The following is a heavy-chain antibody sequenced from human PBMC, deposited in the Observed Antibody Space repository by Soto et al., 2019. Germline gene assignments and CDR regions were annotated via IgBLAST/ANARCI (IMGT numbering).Heavy chain of an antibody. CDR2: IYYSGST. CDR1: GGSVSSGSYY. D-gene: IGHD6-13*01. J-gene: IGHJ4*02. CDR3: AREGPAAAGAFDY. Sequence: SETRSLTCTVSGGSVSSGSYYWSWIRQPPGKGLEWIGYIYYSGSTNYNPSLKSRVTISVDTSKNQFSLKLSSVTAADTAVYYCAREGPAAAGAFDYWGQGTLVTVS. V-gene: IGHV4-61*01.